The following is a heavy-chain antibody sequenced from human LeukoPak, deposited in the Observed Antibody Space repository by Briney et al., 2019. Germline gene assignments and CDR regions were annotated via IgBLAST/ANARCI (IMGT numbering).Heavy chain of an antibody. Sequence: GGSLRLSCAASGFRFSSYVMSWVRQTPGKGLEYVSSIDGSDGASYYADSVKGRFTISRDNSKNTLFLQMNSLRVEDTAVYYCARVDSGNYDYWGQGTLLTVSS. D-gene: IGHD1-26*01. J-gene: IGHJ4*02. CDR3: ARVDSGNYDY. CDR1: GFRFSSYV. CDR2: IDGSDGAS. V-gene: IGHV3-23*01.